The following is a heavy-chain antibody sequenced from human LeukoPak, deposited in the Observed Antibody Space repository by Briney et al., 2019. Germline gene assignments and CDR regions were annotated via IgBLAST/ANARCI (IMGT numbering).Heavy chain of an antibody. CDR1: GFTFSSYG. J-gene: IGHJ4*02. CDR2: ISYDGSNK. CDR3: AKDSSGYRNYFDY. Sequence: QPGRSLRLSCAASGFTFSSYGMHWVRQAPGKGLEWVAVISYDGSNKYYADSVKGRFTISRDNSKNTLYLQVNSLRAEDTAVYYCAKDSSGYRNYFDYWGQGTLVTVSS. V-gene: IGHV3-30*18. D-gene: IGHD3-22*01.